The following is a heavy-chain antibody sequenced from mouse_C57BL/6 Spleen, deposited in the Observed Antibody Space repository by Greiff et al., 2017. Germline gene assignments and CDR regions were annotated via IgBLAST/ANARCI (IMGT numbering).Heavy chain of an antibody. V-gene: IGHV1-52*01. Sequence: QVQLQQPGAELVRPGSSVKLSCKASGYTFTSYWMHWVKQRPIQGLEWIGNIDPSDSDTHYNQKFKDKATLTVDKSSSTAYMQLSSLTSEDSAVYYCARSYYSNYYAMDYWGQGTSVTVSS. J-gene: IGHJ4*01. CDR3: ARSYYSNYYAMDY. CDR1: GYTFTSYW. D-gene: IGHD2-5*01. CDR2: IDPSDSDT.